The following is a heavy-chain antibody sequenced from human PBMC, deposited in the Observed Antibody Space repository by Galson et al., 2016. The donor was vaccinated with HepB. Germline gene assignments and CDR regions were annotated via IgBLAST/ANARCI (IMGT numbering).Heavy chain of an antibody. D-gene: IGHD3-16*01. CDR3: AARPYSFSYGWFDP. CDR2: IYHLGTA. Sequence: TLSLTCVVSRTSMRNGGYSWAWIRQPPGKGLEWIGNIYHLGTAYYNPSLKSRVTMSVDLSRNEFYLTLTSVTAADTAVYYCAARPYSFSYGWFDPWGQGTLVTVSS. CDR1: RTSMRNGGYS. J-gene: IGHJ5*02. V-gene: IGHV4-30-2*01.